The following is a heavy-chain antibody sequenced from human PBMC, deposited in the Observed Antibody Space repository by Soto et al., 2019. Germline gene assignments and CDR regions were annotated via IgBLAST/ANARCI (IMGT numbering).Heavy chain of an antibody. D-gene: IGHD6-19*01. CDR1: GYSISSGYY. J-gene: IGHJ4*02. V-gene: IGHV4-38-2*02. CDR3: ARDRSIAVAATVCSDY. CDR2: IYHSGST. Sequence: SETLSLTCAVSGYSISSGYYWGWIRQPPGKGLEWIGSIYHSGSTYYNPSLKSRVTISVDTSKNQFSLKLSSVTAADTAVYYCARDRSIAVAATVCSDYWGQGTL.